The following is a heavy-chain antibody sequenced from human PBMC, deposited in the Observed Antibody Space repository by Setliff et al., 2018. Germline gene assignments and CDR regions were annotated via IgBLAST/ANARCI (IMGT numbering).Heavy chain of an antibody. CDR2: IYHSGSI. J-gene: IGHJ4*02. D-gene: IGHD6-6*01. CDR3: ARGRIAERPEAIDY. CDR1: GGSISSSNW. V-gene: IGHV4-4*02. Sequence: SETLSLTCTVSGGSISSSNWWTWVRQPPGKGLEWIGEIYHSGSINYNPSLKSRVTMSVDKSKNQFSLNLGSVTAADTGVYYCARGRIAERPEAIDYWGQGTPVTVSS.